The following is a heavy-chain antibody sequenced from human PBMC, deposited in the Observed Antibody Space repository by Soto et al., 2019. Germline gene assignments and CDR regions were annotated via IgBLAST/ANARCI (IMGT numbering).Heavy chain of an antibody. Sequence: SETLSLTCAVSGGSISGSYYYWGWLRQSPGKGLEWSGSVFYTGYTSYNPSLESRCSVSVDTSKNQFSLKVSRVSAADTVLYYCATSQKGYNWNYFDHWGQGALVTVSS. CDR2: VFYTGYT. J-gene: IGHJ4*02. V-gene: IGHV4-39*01. CDR3: ATSQKGYNWNYFDH. D-gene: IGHD1-20*01. CDR1: GGSISGSYYY.